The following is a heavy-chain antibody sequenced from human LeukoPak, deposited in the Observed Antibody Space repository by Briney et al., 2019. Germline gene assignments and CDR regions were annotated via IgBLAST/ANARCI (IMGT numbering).Heavy chain of an antibody. CDR1: GFTVSSNY. CDR3: ARFFHGELFDY. J-gene: IGHJ4*02. D-gene: IGHD4-17*01. CDR2: IYSGGST. V-gene: IGHV3-66*02. Sequence: GGSLRLSCAASGFTVSSNYMSWVRQAPGQGLEWVSVIYSGGSTYYADSVKGRFTISGDNSKNTLYLQMSSLRAEDTAVYYCARFFHGELFDYWGQGTLVTVSS.